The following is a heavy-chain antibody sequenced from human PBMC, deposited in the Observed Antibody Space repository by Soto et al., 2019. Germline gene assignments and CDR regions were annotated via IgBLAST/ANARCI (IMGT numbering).Heavy chain of an antibody. V-gene: IGHV1-8*01. D-gene: IGHD6-25*01. J-gene: IGHJ4*02. CDR3: ARRKERSGPNYFDY. CDR2: MNPYTGNA. Sequence: QVQLVQSGAEVKRPGASLQVSCQASGYTFTPYDINWVRQAPGPGLEWMGWMNPYTGNAGYAQKFQGRVTMTRDNSISTAYMELSSLRSEDTAVYYCARRKERSGPNYFDYWGLGTLVTVSS. CDR1: GYTFTPYD.